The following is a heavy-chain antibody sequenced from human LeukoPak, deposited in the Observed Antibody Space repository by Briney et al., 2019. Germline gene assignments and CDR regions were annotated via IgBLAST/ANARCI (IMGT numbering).Heavy chain of an antibody. V-gene: IGHV4-39*01. CDR2: IYYSGST. Sequence: SETLSLTCTVSGGSINSSSYYWGWIRQPPGKGLEWIASIYYSGSTYYNPSLKSRVTISVDTSKNQLSLKLSSLTAADTAVYYCARHEYSGSYYGLSWFDPWGQGTLVTVSS. D-gene: IGHD1-26*01. CDR1: GGSINSSSYY. J-gene: IGHJ5*02. CDR3: ARHEYSGSYYGLSWFDP.